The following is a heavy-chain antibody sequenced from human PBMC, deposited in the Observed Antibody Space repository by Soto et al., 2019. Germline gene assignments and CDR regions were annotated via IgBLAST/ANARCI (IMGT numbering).Heavy chain of an antibody. J-gene: IGHJ4*02. V-gene: IGHV3-33*08. CDR3: AREEGVVIIKDH. Sequence: QVQLVESGGGVVQPGRSLRLSCEASGFTFRNHAMHWVRQAPGKGLEWVGLIWNDGTSKYYADSVKGRFTISRDNSKNTPYLEMNSLRAEDTAIYYCAREEGVVIIKDHWGQGTLVTVSS. CDR1: GFTFRNHA. CDR2: IWNDGTSK. D-gene: IGHD6-6*01.